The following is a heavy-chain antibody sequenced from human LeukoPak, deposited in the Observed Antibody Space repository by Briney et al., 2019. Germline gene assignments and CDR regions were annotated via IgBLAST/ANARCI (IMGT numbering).Heavy chain of an antibody. J-gene: IGHJ4*02. Sequence: GGSLRLSCAASGFTFSSHAMSWVRQAPGKGLEWVSAISGSGSSTYYADSVKGRFTISRDNSKNTVYLQMNSLRVEDTAVYYCAKSLYGGCDYWGQGTVVTVSS. V-gene: IGHV3-23*01. CDR2: ISGSGSST. CDR3: AKSLYGGCDY. D-gene: IGHD3-16*02. CDR1: GFTFSSHA.